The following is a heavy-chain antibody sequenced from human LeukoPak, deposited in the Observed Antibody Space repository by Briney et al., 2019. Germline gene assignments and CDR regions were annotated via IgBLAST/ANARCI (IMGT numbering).Heavy chain of an antibody. Sequence: SETLSLTCTVSGASINDYYWTWIRQPPGKGLEWIGYVYHTGTSGYHPSLKSRVAMSLDTSKNQVSLKLRSVTAADTAVYFCTRVVSGGHFDYWGQGTLVTVSS. J-gene: IGHJ4*02. V-gene: IGHV4-59*01. CDR3: TRVVSGGHFDY. D-gene: IGHD2-15*01. CDR2: VYHTGTS. CDR1: GASINDYY.